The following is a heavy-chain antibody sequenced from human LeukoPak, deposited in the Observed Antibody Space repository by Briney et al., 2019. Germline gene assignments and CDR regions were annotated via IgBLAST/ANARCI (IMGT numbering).Heavy chain of an antibody. CDR3: ARRTTGYDSSHDAFDI. CDR1: GYSFTSYW. Sequence: GESLKISCKGSGYSFTSYWIGWVRQMPGKGLEWMGIIYPGDSDTRYSPSFQGQVTISADKSIGTAYLQWSSLKASDTAMYYCARRTTGYDSSHDAFDIWGQGTMVTVSS. D-gene: IGHD3-22*01. V-gene: IGHV5-51*01. CDR2: IYPGDSDT. J-gene: IGHJ3*02.